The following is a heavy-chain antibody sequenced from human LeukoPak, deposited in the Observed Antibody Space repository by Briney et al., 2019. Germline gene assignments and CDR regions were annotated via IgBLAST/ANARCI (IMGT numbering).Heavy chain of an antibody. CDR3: ARPDFWSGDDAFDI. J-gene: IGHJ3*02. CDR1: GGSFSGYY. V-gene: IGHV4-34*01. Sequence: SETLSPTCALYGGSFSGYYWSWIRQPPGKGLEWIGEINHSGSTNYNPSLKSRVTISVDTSKNQFSLKLSSVTAADTAVYYCARPDFWSGDDAFDIWGQGTMVTVSS. CDR2: INHSGST. D-gene: IGHD3-3*01.